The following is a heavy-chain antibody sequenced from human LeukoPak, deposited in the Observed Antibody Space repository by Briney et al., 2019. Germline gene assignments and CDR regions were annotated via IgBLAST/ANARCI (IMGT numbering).Heavy chain of an antibody. CDR3: ARSGSGIAVADDAFDI. CDR2: IKQDGSEK. V-gene: IGHV3-7*03. Sequence: GGSLRLSCAASGFTFSSYAMSWVRQAPGKGLEWVANIKQDGSEKYYVDSVKGRFTISRDNAKNSLYLQMNSLRAEDTAVYYCARSGSGIAVADDAFDIWGQGTMVTVSS. J-gene: IGHJ3*02. D-gene: IGHD6-19*01. CDR1: GFTFSSYA.